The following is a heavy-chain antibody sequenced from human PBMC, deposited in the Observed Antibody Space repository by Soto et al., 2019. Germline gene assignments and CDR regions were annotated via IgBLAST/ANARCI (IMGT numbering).Heavy chain of an antibody. Sequence: SETLSLTCAVYGGSFSCYYWSWIRQPPGKGLEWIGEINHSGSTNYNPSLKSRVTISVDTSKNQFSLKLSSVTAADTAVYYCARAPGHVYYYYMDVWGKGTTVTVSS. J-gene: IGHJ6*03. CDR2: INHSGST. CDR3: ARAPGHVYYYYMDV. CDR1: GGSFSCYY. V-gene: IGHV4-34*01.